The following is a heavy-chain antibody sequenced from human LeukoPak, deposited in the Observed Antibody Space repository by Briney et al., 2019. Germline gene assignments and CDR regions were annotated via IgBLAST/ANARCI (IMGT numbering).Heavy chain of an antibody. CDR1: GYTFTGYY. V-gene: IGHV1-2*02. J-gene: IGHJ4*02. Sequence: ASVKVSCKASGYTFTGYYMHWVRQAPGQGLEWMGWINPNSGGTNYAQKVQGRVTMTRDTSISTAYMELSRLRSDDTAVYYCARDSERWELPVDYWGQGTLVTVSS. D-gene: IGHD1-26*01. CDR3: ARDSERWELPVDY. CDR2: INPNSGGT.